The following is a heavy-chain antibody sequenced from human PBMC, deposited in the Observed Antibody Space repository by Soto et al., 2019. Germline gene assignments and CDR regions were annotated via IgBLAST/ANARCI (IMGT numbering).Heavy chain of an antibody. V-gene: IGHV4-39*01. CDR2: IYYSGST. Sequence: SETLSLTCTVSGGSISSSSYYWGWIRQPPGKGLEWIGSIYYSGSTYYNPSLKSRATISVDTSKNQFSLKLSSVTAADTAVYYCARQGVTMIVANWFDPPGQGNLVTVSS. CDR3: ARQGVTMIVANWFDP. J-gene: IGHJ5*02. CDR1: GGSISSSSYY. D-gene: IGHD3-22*01.